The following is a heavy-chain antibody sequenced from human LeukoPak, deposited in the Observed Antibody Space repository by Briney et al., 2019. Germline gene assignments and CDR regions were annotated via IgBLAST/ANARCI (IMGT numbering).Heavy chain of an antibody. Sequence: GGSLRLSCAASGFTLSSYAMHWVRQAPGKGLEWVAVISYDGSNKYYAESVKGRFTISRDNSKNTLYPQMNSLRAEDTAVYYCAREGGSEAFDIWGQGTMVTVSS. CDR3: AREGGSEAFDI. CDR1: GFTLSSYA. J-gene: IGHJ3*02. D-gene: IGHD1-26*01. CDR2: ISYDGSNK. V-gene: IGHV3-30*01.